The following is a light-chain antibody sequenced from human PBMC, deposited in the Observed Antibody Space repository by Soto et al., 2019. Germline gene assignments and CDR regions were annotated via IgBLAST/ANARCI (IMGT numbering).Light chain of an antibody. J-gene: IGLJ1*01. CDR3: AAWDDSLNGLV. Sequence: QSVLTQPPSASGTPGQRVTISCSGSSSNIGSNTVNWYQQLPGTAPKLLIYNNHQRPSGVPDRFSGSKSGTSASLAISGLQSEEEAAYYCAAWDDSLNGLVFGTGTKLTVL. CDR2: NNH. V-gene: IGLV1-44*01. CDR1: SSNIGSNT.